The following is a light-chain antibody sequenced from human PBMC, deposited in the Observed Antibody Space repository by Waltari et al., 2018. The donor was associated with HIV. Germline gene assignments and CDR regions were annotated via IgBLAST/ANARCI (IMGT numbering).Light chain of an antibody. CDR1: SSDIGGYNY. CDR2: DVS. J-gene: IGLJ3*02. CDR3: CSYAGSRTWV. V-gene: IGLV2-23*02. Sequence: QSALTQPASVSGSPGQSITISCTGTSSDIGGYNYVSWYQQHPGKAPKLMIYDVSKRPSGVSNLFSGSKSGNTASLTISGLQAEDETDYYCCSYAGSRTWVFGGGTKLTVL.